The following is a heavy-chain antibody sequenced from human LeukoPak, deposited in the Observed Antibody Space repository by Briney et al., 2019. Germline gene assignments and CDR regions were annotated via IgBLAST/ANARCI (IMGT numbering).Heavy chain of an antibody. V-gene: IGHV3-48*03. CDR2: ISSSGSTI. D-gene: IGHD5-24*01. CDR1: GFTFSSYE. CDR3: ARDTRNKKRWLQLRSLGGNYP. J-gene: IGHJ5*02. Sequence: PGGSLRLSCAASGFTFSSYEMNWVRQAPGKGLEWVSYISSSGSTIYYADSVKGRFTISRDNAKNSLYLQMNSLRAEDTAVYYCARDTRNKKRWLQLRSLGGNYPWGQGTLVTVSS.